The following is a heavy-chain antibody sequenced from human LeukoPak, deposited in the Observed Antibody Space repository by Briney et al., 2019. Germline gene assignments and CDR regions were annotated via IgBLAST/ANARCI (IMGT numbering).Heavy chain of an antibody. CDR3: ARDHSYYFGSQTSTLDV. D-gene: IGHD3-10*01. CDR1: GGSISSGDYY. CDR2: IYYTGSI. Sequence: PSQTLSLTCTVSGGSISSGDYYWSWIRQPPGEGLEWIGYIYYTGSIDYNPSLKSRLSISLDTSKNQFSLKLNSVTAADTAVYYCARDHSYYFGSQTSTLDVWGQGTAVTVSS. J-gene: IGHJ6*02. V-gene: IGHV4-30-4*01.